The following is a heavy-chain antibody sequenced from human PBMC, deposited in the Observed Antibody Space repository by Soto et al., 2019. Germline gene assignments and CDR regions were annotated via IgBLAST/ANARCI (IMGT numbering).Heavy chain of an antibody. V-gene: IGHV3-33*01. CDR2: IWYDGSNK. J-gene: IGHJ6*02. CDR1: GFTFSSYG. CDR3: ARGYCTNGVCYKGMDV. Sequence: PGGSLRLSCAASGFTFSSYGMHWVRQAPGKGLEWVAVIWYDGSNKYYADSVKGRFTISRDNSKNTLYLQMNSLRAEDTAVYYCARGYCTNGVCYKGMDVWGQGTTVTVSS. D-gene: IGHD2-8*01.